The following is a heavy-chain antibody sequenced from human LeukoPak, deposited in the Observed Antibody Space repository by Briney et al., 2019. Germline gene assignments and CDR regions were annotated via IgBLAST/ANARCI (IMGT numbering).Heavy chain of an antibody. V-gene: IGHV3-20*01. Sequence: GGSLRLSCAASGFTFRSYSMNWVRQAPGKGLEWVSGINWNGGSTGYADSVKGRFTISRDNAKNSLYLQMNSLRAEDTALYHCARNYGSGSYYGPEDYWGQGTLVTVSS. D-gene: IGHD3-10*01. CDR3: ARNYGSGSYYGPEDY. CDR1: GFTFRSYS. CDR2: INWNGGST. J-gene: IGHJ4*02.